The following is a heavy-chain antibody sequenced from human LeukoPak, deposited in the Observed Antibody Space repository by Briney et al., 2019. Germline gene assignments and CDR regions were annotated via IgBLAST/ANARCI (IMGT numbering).Heavy chain of an antibody. CDR2: IHSSGST. J-gene: IGHJ5*02. CDR1: RGSISSSIYY. V-gene: IGHV4-39*01. D-gene: IGHD6-13*01. CDR3: ARHDSEEGINWFDP. Sequence: PSETLSLTCTVSRGSISSSIYYWGWIRQPPGKGLEWIATIHSSGSTYYNPSLKSRVTISADTSKNQFSLKLYSVTAADTAVYYCARHDSEEGINWFDPWGQGTLVTVSS.